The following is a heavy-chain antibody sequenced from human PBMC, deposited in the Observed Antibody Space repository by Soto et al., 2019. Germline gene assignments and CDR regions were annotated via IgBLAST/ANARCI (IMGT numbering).Heavy chain of an antibody. CDR2: IIPIFGTA. Sequence: ASVKVSCKASGGTFSSYAISWVRQAPGQGLEWMGGIIPIFGTANYAQKFQGRVTITADESTSTAYMELSSLRSEDTAVYYCATLLSGVVPTALDYSGQGILVTVSS. D-gene: IGHD3-3*01. V-gene: IGHV1-69*13. CDR1: GGTFSSYA. CDR3: ATLLSGVVPTALDY. J-gene: IGHJ4*02.